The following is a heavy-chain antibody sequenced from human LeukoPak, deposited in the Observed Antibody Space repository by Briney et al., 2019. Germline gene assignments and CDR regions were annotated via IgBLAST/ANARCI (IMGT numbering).Heavy chain of an antibody. Sequence: ASVKVSCKASGYTFTGYYMHWVRQAPGQGLEWMGWINPNSGGTNYAQKFQGRVTMTRDTSISTAYMELSSLRSEDTAVYYCARGVPLRFLEWYNWFDPWGQGTLVTVSS. V-gene: IGHV1-2*02. J-gene: IGHJ5*02. CDR3: ARGVPLRFLEWYNWFDP. CDR1: GYTFTGYY. D-gene: IGHD3-3*01. CDR2: INPNSGGT.